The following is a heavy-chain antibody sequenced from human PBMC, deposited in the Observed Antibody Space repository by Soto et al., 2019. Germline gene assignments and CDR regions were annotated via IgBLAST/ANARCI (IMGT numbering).Heavy chain of an antibody. Sequence: ASVKGSCKASGYTFTGYYMHWVRQAPGQGHEWMGWINAGNGNTKYSQKFQGRVTITRDTSASTAYMERSSLRSEDTAVYYWVCGFSGGHPDRLDSRAQGSSVPVSS. CDR1: GYTFTGYY. CDR3: VCGFSGGHPDRLDS. J-gene: IGHJ5*01. CDR2: INAGNGNT. V-gene: IGHV1-3*01. D-gene: IGHD2-15*01.